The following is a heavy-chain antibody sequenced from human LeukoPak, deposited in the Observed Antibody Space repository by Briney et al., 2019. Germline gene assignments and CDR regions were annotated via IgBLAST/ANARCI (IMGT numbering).Heavy chain of an antibody. D-gene: IGHD6-13*01. Sequence: GGSLRLSCAASGFTFDDYAMHWVRQAPGKGLEWVSLISWDGGSTYYADSVKGRFTISRDNSKNSLYLQMNSLRAEDTALYYCAKDDSSRKYFDLWGRGTLVTVSS. CDR1: GFTFDDYA. V-gene: IGHV3-43D*03. CDR2: ISWDGGST. CDR3: AKDDSSRKYFDL. J-gene: IGHJ2*01.